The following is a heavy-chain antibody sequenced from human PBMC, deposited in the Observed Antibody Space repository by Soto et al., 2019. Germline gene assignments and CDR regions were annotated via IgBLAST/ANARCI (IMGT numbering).Heavy chain of an antibody. J-gene: IGHJ4*02. CDR3: ARDGLVREYKY. Sequence: SETLSLTCTVSGGSVSSGSYYWSWLRQPPGKGLEWIGYIYYSGSTNYNPSLKSRVTISVDTSKNQFSLKLSSVTAADTAVYYCARDGLVREYKYWGQGTLVTVSS. V-gene: IGHV4-61*01. CDR2: IYYSGST. CDR1: GGSVSSGSYY. D-gene: IGHD3-10*01.